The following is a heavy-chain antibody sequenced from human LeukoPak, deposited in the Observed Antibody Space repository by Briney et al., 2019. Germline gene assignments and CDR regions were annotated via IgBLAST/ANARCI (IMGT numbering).Heavy chain of an antibody. D-gene: IGHD1-26*01. J-gene: IGHJ4*02. CDR2: MNPNSGNT. V-gene: IGHV1-8*01. CDR1: GHTFTSYD. CDR3: AVPEGSAPGFDY. Sequence: SVNVSCTASGHTFTSYDINWVRQATGEGLGWMGWMNPNSGNTGYTQKFQGRVTMTRNTSISTAYMELSSLRSEDTAVYYCAVPEGSAPGFDYWGQGTLVTVSS.